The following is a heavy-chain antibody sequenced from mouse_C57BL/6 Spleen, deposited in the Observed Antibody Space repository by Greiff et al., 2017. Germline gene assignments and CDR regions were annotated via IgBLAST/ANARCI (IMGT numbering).Heavy chain of an antibody. J-gene: IGHJ3*01. CDR2: INPGSGGT. Sequence: QVQLQQSGAELVRPGTSVKVSCKASGYAFTNYLIEWVKQRPGQGLEWIGVINPGSGGTNYNEKFKGKATLTADKSSRTAYMKLSSLTSEDSAVYFFSRVGGDYVGGFAYWGQGTLVTVSA. CDR1: GYAFTNYL. V-gene: IGHV1-54*01. D-gene: IGHD1-1*01. CDR3: SRVGGDYVGGFAY.